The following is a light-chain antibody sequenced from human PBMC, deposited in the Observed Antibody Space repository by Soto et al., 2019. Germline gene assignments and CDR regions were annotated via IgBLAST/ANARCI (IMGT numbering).Light chain of an antibody. Sequence: DIVMTQSPDSLAVSLGETATINCKSSQSVLYRSNNKNYLAWYQQKPGQPPKLLIYWASTRESGVPDRFSGSGSGTDFTLTISSLQAEDVAVYYCQQYYSTPPTFGQGTKVEIK. CDR1: QSVLYRSNNKNY. CDR2: WAS. CDR3: QQYYSTPPT. V-gene: IGKV4-1*01. J-gene: IGKJ1*01.